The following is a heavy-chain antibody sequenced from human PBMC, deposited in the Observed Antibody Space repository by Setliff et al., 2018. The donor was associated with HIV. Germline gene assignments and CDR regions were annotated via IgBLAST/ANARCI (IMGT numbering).Heavy chain of an antibody. V-gene: IGHV3-48*03. CDR3: ARGDYYDSSSDAFDI. J-gene: IGHJ3*02. Sequence: PGGSLRLSCAASGFTFSSYEMNWVRQAPGKGLEWVSYISSSGSTIYYADSVKGRFTISRDNAKNSLYLQMNSLRAEDTAVYYCARGDYYDSSSDAFDIWGQGTMVTVSS. CDR1: GFTFSSYE. CDR2: ISSSGSTI. D-gene: IGHD3-22*01.